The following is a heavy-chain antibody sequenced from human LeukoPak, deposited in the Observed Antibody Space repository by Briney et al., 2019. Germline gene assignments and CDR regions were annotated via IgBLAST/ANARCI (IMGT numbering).Heavy chain of an antibody. D-gene: IGHD2-2*01. J-gene: IGHJ4*02. V-gene: IGHV3-21*01. CDR2: ISSSSSYI. CDR3: ATGGGFSIVVVPAAMDY. Sequence: GGSLRLSCAASGFTFSSYSMNWVRQAPGKGLEWVSSISSSSSYIYYADSVKGRFTISRDNAKNSLYLQMNSLRAEDTAVYYCATGGGFSIVVVPAAMDYWGQGTLVTVSS. CDR1: GFTFSSYS.